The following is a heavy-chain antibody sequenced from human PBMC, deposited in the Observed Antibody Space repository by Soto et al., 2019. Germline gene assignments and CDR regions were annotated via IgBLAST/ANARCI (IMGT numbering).Heavy chain of an antibody. Sequence: ASVKVSCKASGYTFTGYYMHWVRQAPGQGLEWMGWINPNSGGTNYAQKFQGWVTMTRDTSISTAYMELSRLRSDDTAVYYCARDPGRGYCSSTSCYVFDYWGQGTLVTVSS. CDR2: INPNSGGT. CDR3: ARDPGRGYCSSTSCYVFDY. CDR1: GYTFTGYY. V-gene: IGHV1-2*04. D-gene: IGHD2-2*01. J-gene: IGHJ4*02.